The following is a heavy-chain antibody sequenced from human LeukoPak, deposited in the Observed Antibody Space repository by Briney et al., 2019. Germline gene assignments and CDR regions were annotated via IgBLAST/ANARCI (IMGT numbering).Heavy chain of an antibody. J-gene: IGHJ4*02. D-gene: IGHD5-18*01. CDR1: GFTFSSYW. CDR3: ARGGGYSYGAFGY. V-gene: IGHV3-74*01. CDR2: INSDGSST. Sequence: GGSLRLSCAASGFTFSSYWMHWVRQAPGKGLVWVSRINSDGSSTSYADSVKGQFTISRDNAKNTLYLLMNSLRAEDTAVYYCARGGGYSYGAFGYWGQGTLVTVSS.